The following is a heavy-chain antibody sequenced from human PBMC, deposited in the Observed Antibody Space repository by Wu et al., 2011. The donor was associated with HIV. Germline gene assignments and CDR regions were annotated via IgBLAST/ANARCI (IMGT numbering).Heavy chain of an antibody. CDR1: GYTFNTYG. D-gene: IGHD3-16*01. J-gene: IGHJ6*03. V-gene: IGHV1-18*01. Sequence: QVQLVQSGAEVKKPGASVKVSCKASGYTFNTYGVSWVRQAPGQGLEWMGWISAYSGDTNYAQKFQGRVTMTTDTPTNTAYMELKSLRSDDTAVYYCARGEYPLPTRGGLYNYYYYMDVWGKGTTVTVSS. CDR3: ARGEYPLPTRGGLYNYYYYMDV. CDR2: ISAYSGDT.